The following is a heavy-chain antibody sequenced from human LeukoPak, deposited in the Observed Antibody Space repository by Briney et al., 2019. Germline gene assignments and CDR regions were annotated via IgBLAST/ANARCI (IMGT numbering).Heavy chain of an antibody. V-gene: IGHV4-59*01. Sequence: SETLSLTCTVSGGSISSYYWSWIRQPPGKGLEWIGYIYYSGSTNYNPSLKSRVTMSVDTSKNQFSLNLSSVTAADTAVYYCASLMTTVTMGDYWGQGILVTVSS. J-gene: IGHJ4*02. CDR3: ASLMTTVTMGDY. D-gene: IGHD4-17*01. CDR1: GGSISSYY. CDR2: IYYSGST.